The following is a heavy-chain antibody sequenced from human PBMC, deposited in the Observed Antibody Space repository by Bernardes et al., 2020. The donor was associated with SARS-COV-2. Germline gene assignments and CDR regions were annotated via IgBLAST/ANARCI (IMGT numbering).Heavy chain of an antibody. D-gene: IGHD1-26*01. Sequence: ASVKVSCKTSGYTFTTYTMHWVRQVPGHRFEWLGWIHPENGNTEYSERFQGRLTLSRDISASTVYMELRSLRSEDTAVYFCAKPYRGRRWDCFDNWGQGPLVTVSS. J-gene: IGHJ4*02. CDR3: AKPYRGRRWDCFDN. V-gene: IGHV1-3*01. CDR1: GYTFTTYT. CDR2: IHPENGNT.